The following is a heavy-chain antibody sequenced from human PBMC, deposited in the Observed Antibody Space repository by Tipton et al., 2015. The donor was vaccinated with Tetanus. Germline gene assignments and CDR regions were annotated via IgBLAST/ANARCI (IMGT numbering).Heavy chain of an antibody. V-gene: IGHV4-39*01. CDR2: IYYSGST. CDR3: ARLPETDVDTAMVGY. CDR1: GGSISSSSYY. J-gene: IGHJ4*02. Sequence: TLSLTCTVSGGSISSSSYYWGWIRQPPGKGLEWIGSIYYSGSTYYNPSLKSRVTISVDTSKNQFSLKLSSVTAADTAVYYCARLPETDVDTAMVGYWGQGTLVTVSS. D-gene: IGHD5-18*01.